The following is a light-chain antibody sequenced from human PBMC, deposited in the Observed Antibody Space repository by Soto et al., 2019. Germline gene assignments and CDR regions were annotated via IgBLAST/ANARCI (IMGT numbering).Light chain of an antibody. V-gene: IGLV1-51*01. J-gene: IGLJ2*01. CDR1: SSNIGKNY. CDR3: GTWDDSLRTGV. Sequence: QSVLTQPPSVSAAPGQKVTISCSGGSSNIGKNYVSWYQQLPGGAPKLLIYDNNKRPSVISDRFSGSKSGTSATLGITGLQTGDEADFYCGTWDDSLRTGVFGGGTKLTVL. CDR2: DNN.